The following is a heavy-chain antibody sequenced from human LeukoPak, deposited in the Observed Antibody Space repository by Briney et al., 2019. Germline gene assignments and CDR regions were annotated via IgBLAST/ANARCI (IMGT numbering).Heavy chain of an antibody. CDR2: TKEDGSEK. D-gene: IGHD6-19*01. Sequence: PGGSLRLSCAASGFTFRSLWMSWVRQAPGKGLEWVGRTKEDGSEKYYVDSVKGRFTISRDNSKNTLYLQMNSLRAEDTAVYYCASDIAVAGRVRFDYWGQGTLVTVSS. CDR3: ASDIAVAGRVRFDY. V-gene: IGHV3-7*01. J-gene: IGHJ4*02. CDR1: GFTFRSLW.